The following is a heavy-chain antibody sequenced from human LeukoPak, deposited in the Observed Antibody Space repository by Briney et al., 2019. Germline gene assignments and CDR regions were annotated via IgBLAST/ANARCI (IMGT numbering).Heavy chain of an antibody. V-gene: IGHV3-13*01. D-gene: IGHD6-19*01. Sequence: GGSLRPSCAASGLTFSSHDMHWVRQVTGKGLEWVSAIGTLADTFYSDSVKGRFTISRENAKNSLYLQMNSLRAGDTAVYYCATGRSRGWSYAFDIWGRGTMVTVSS. CDR2: IGTLADT. J-gene: IGHJ3*02. CDR3: ATGRSRGWSYAFDI. CDR1: GLTFSSHD.